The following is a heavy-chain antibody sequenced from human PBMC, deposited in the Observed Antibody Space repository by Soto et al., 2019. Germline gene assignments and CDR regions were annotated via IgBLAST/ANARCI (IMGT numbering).Heavy chain of an antibody. J-gene: IGHJ5*02. D-gene: IGHD1-7*01. CDR1: GYTFTSYG. V-gene: IGHV1-18*01. CDR2: ISTYNGNT. Sequence: EASVKVSCKASGYTFTSYGISWVRQAPGQGLEWMGWISTYNGNTNFTQKLQGRVTMTTDTSTSTAYMELRSLRSDDTAVYYCARDREYNWNYNWFDPWGQGTLVTVSS. CDR3: ARDREYNWNYNWFDP.